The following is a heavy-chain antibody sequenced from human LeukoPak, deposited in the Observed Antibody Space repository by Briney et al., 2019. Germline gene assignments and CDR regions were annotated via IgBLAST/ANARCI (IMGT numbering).Heavy chain of an antibody. V-gene: IGHV5-51*01. CDR1: GYSFTSYW. Sequence: PGESLKISCKGSGYSFTSYWIGGVRQMPGKGLEWMGIIYPGDSDTRYSPSFQGRVTISADKSISTAYLQWSSLKASDTAMYYCARTYYYGSGSYPFDYWGQGTLVTVSS. CDR3: ARTYYYGSGSYPFDY. J-gene: IGHJ4*02. CDR2: IYPGDSDT. D-gene: IGHD3-10*01.